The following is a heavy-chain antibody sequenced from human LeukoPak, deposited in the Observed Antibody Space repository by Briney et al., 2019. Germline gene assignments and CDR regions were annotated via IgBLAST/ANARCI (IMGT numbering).Heavy chain of an antibody. CDR2: IYPADSDI. V-gene: IGHV5-51*01. Sequence: VESLKISCKGSGYSINNYWIAWVRQMPGKGLEWMGIIYPADSDIRYSPSFQGQVTISADKSISTAYLQWNSLKASDTATYYCARQEYCSGASCYTWFDPWGQGTLVTVSS. CDR1: GYSINNYW. D-gene: IGHD2-15*01. CDR3: ARQEYCSGASCYTWFDP. J-gene: IGHJ5*02.